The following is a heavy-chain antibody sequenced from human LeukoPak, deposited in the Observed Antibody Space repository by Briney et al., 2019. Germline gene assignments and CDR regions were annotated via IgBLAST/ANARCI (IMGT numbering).Heavy chain of an antibody. J-gene: IGHJ4*02. V-gene: IGHV5-51*01. CDR2: IYPGDSDT. Sequence: GESLKISCKGSGYSFTSYWIAWVRQMPGRGLEWMGSIYPGDSDTRYSPSFQGQVTISTDKSISTAYLQWSSLKASDTAMYYCARRFMSCSGGSCYPYYFDYWGQRTLVTVSS. D-gene: IGHD2-15*01. CDR1: GYSFTSYW. CDR3: ARRFMSCSGGSCYPYYFDY.